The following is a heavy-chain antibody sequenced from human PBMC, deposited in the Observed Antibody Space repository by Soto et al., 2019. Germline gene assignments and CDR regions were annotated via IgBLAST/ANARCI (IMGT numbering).Heavy chain of an antibody. V-gene: IGHV4-59*01. CDR1: GSSISSYY. CDR3: ARGEYYDFWSGPPDY. Sequence: SETLSLTCTVSGSSISSYYWSWIRQPPGKGLEWIGYIYYSGSTNYNPSLKSRVTISVDTSKNQFSLKLSSVTAADTAVYYCARGEYYDFWSGPPDYWGQGTLVTVSS. D-gene: IGHD3-3*01. CDR2: IYYSGST. J-gene: IGHJ4*02.